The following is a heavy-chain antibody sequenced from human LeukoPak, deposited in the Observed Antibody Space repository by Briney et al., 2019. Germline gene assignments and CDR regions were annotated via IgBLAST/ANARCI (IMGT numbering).Heavy chain of an antibody. CDR3: TRDTVTTGYYFDY. CDR2: ISSSGSTT. CDR1: GFTFSSYE. Sequence: GGSLRLSCAASGFTFSSYEVSWVRQAPGKGLEWVSYISSSGSTTYYADSVKGRFTISRDTSKNTLYLQMNSLRAEDTAVYYCTRDTVTTGYYFDYWGQGTLVTVSS. D-gene: IGHD4-17*01. V-gene: IGHV3-48*03. J-gene: IGHJ4*02.